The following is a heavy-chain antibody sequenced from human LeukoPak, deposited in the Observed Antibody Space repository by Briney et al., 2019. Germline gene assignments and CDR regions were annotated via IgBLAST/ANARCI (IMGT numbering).Heavy chain of an antibody. Sequence: PGGSLRHSSAASGFTFSSYAMSWVRQAPGKGLEWVSAISGSGGSTYYADSVKGRFTISRDNSKNTLYLQMNSPRAEDTAVYYCAKDIVVVPAANIEADANDWGQGTLVTVSS. J-gene: IGHJ1*01. CDR2: ISGSGGST. V-gene: IGHV3-23*01. CDR3: AKDIVVVPAANIEADAND. D-gene: IGHD2-2*01. CDR1: GFTFSSYA.